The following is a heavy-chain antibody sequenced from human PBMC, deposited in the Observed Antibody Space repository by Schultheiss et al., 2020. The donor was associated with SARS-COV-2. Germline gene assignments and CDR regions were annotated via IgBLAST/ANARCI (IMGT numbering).Heavy chain of an antibody. CDR1: GFTFSSYG. Sequence: SLKISCAASGFTFSSYGMHWVRQAPGKGLEWVAVISYDGSNKYYADSVKGRFTISRDNSKNTLYLQMNSLRAEDTAVYYCAKESSSSWYFDYWGQGTLVTVSS. D-gene: IGHD6-13*01. CDR2: ISYDGSNK. V-gene: IGHV3-30*18. CDR3: AKESSSSWYFDY. J-gene: IGHJ4*02.